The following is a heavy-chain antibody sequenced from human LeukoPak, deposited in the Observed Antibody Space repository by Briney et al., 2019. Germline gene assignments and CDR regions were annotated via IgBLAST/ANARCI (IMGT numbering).Heavy chain of an antibody. CDR1: GYTLTSYH. Sequence: ASVKVSCKTSGYTLTSYHINCVRQATGQGLEWMGWMNPYSGDRGYAQKFQGRVSITGDTSISTAYLELSSLRSDDTAVYFCARTTSLTASGYVYWDQGTLVTVSS. CDR2: MNPYSGDR. V-gene: IGHV1-8*03. D-gene: IGHD4-17*01. CDR3: ARTTSLTASGYVY. J-gene: IGHJ4*02.